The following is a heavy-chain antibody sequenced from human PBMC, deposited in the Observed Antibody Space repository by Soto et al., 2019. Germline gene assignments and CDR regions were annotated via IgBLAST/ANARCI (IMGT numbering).Heavy chain of an antibody. CDR3: AKDIVEWYSSSFGAFHV. V-gene: IGHV3-23*01. Sequence: GGSLRLSCAAPGFTLSDYAINWFRQAPGRGLEWVSGISSTGRHTYYADSVKGRFTVSRDNSKNTLYLMMNSLRAEDTAVYFCAKDIVEWYSSSFGAFHVWGPGTMVTV. J-gene: IGHJ3*01. CDR1: GFTLSDYA. D-gene: IGHD2-2*01. CDR2: ISSTGRHT.